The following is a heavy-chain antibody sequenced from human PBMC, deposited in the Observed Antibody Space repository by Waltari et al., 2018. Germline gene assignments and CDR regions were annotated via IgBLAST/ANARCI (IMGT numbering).Heavy chain of an antibody. CDR2: IRADGGNK. CDR1: GFDFSRSD. J-gene: IGHJ3*01. Sequence: QVQLVESGGGVVQPGGSLRLSCAASGFDFSRSDMHWVRQAPGGGLEWVAYIRADGGNKYYGDSVKGRFTISRDESKSTLYLQMDSLRSEDTAVYYCAGWDATRAFRIWGQGTMVIVSS. V-gene: IGHV3-30*02. CDR3: AGWDATRAFRI. D-gene: IGHD2-15*01.